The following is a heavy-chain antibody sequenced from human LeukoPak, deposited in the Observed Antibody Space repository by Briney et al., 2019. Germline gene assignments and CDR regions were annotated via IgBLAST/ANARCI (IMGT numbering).Heavy chain of an antibody. V-gene: IGHV4-4*07. CDR3: ARESDFNGNFDAFDI. CDR1: GGSISSYY. J-gene: IGHJ3*02. CDR2: IYTSGST. D-gene: IGHD4-23*01. Sequence: SETLSLTCTVSGGSISSYYWSWIRQPAGKGLEWIGRIYTSGSTNYNPSLKSRVTMSVDTSKNQFSLKQNSVTAADTAVYYCARESDFNGNFDAFDIWAKGQWSPSLQ.